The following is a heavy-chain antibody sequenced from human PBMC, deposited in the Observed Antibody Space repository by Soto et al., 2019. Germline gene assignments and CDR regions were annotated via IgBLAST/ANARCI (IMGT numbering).Heavy chain of an antibody. CDR3: AKDAVYNDGLWLMDH. D-gene: IGHD2-21*01. V-gene: IGHV3-23*01. CDR1: GLPHSSFA. Sequence: PGGSLRISSTASGLPHSSFAMMWVRQAPGKGLECVSGIYGNGGGIEYADSVKGRFTISRDNSKNTVYLQMTDLRADDTAVYYCAKDAVYNDGLWLMDHWGQGTQVTVSS. J-gene: IGHJ4*02. CDR2: IYGNGGGI.